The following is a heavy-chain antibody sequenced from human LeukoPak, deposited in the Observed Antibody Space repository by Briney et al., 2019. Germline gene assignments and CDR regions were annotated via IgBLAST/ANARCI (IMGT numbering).Heavy chain of an antibody. V-gene: IGHV1-46*01. Sequence: ASVKVSCKASGYTFTSYYMHWVRQAPGQGLEWMGIINPSGGSTSYAQKFQGRVTMTRDTSTSTVYMELSSLRSEDTAVYYCARALPPYCSSTSCYREPNAFDIWGQGTMVTVSS. D-gene: IGHD2-2*02. CDR3: ARALPPYCSSTSCYREPNAFDI. CDR1: GYTFTSYY. CDR2: INPSGGST. J-gene: IGHJ3*02.